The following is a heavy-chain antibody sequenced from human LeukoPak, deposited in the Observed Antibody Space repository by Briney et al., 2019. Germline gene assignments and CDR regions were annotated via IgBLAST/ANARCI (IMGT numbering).Heavy chain of an antibody. CDR3: VATRVCGGVLLRPNCLYFEN. D-gene: IGHD3-10*01. CDR2: IASDGSST. CDR1: GFTFSSYW. Sequence: GGSLRLSCAASGFTFSSYWMNWVRQAPGKGLVWVSRIASDGSSTTYADSVKGRFSISRDNAKNTLYLQMNSLRAEDTAVYYCVATRVCGGVLLRPNCLYFENWGQGTLVSVSS. V-gene: IGHV3-74*01. J-gene: IGHJ4*02.